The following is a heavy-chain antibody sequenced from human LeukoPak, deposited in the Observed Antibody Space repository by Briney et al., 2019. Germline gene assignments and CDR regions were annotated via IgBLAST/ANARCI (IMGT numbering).Heavy chain of an antibody. V-gene: IGHV4-39*01. CDR1: GGSISNYY. Sequence: SETLSLTCTVSGGSISNYYWGWIRQPPGKGLEWIGSIYYSGSTYYNPSLKSRVTISVDTSKNQFSLKLSSVTAADTAVYYCARLNYYDSSGEPCHAFDIWGQGTMVTVSS. CDR2: IYYSGST. J-gene: IGHJ3*02. D-gene: IGHD3-22*01. CDR3: ARLNYYDSSGEPCHAFDI.